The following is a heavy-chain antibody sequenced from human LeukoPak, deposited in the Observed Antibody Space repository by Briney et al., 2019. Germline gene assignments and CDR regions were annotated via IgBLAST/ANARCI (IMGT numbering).Heavy chain of an antibody. CDR2: INPSDGST. D-gene: IGHD1-26*01. CDR3: ARDLGVVGGTDY. V-gene: IGHV1-46*01. J-gene: IGHJ4*02. CDR1: GYTFTNYA. Sequence: ASVKVSCKASGYTFTNYALNWVRQAPGQGLEWMGIINPSDGSTSYAQKFQGRVTMTRDTSTLTVYMELSSLRSEDTAVYYCARDLGVVGGTDYWGQGTLVTVSS.